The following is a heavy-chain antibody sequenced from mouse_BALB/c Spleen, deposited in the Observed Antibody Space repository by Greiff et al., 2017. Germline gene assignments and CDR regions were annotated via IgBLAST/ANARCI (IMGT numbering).Heavy chain of an antibody. V-gene: IGHV5-6-5*01. CDR2: ISSGGST. D-gene: IGHD2-4*01. CDR1: GFTFSSYA. CDR3: ARERYDYDEGAFAY. Sequence: EVMLVESGGGLVKPGGSLKLSCAASGFTFSSYAMSWVRQTPEKRLEWVASISSGGSTYYPDSVKGRFTISRDNARNILYLQMSSLRSEDTAMYYCARERYDYDEGAFAYWGQGTLVTVSA. J-gene: IGHJ3*01.